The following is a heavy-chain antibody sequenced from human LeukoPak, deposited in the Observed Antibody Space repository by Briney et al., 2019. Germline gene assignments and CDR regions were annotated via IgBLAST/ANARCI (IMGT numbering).Heavy chain of an antibody. Sequence: SETLSLTCTVSGGSISSSSYYWGWIRQPPGKGLEWIGSIYYSGSTYYNPSLKSRVTISVDTSKNQFSLKLSSVTAADTAVYYCARQPTTVVTRVPDYWGQGTLVTISS. D-gene: IGHD4-23*01. CDR2: IYYSGST. CDR1: GGSISSSSYY. J-gene: IGHJ4*02. V-gene: IGHV4-39*01. CDR3: ARQPTTVVTRVPDY.